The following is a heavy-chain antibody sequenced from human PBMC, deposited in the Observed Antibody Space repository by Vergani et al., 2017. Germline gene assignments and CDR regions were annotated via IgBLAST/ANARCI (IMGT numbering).Heavy chain of an antibody. CDR2: INPTIGST. V-gene: IGHV1-46*03. CDR1: GYAFTTYY. Sequence: QVQLVQSGAEVKKPGSSVKVSCKASGYAFTTYYIHWVRQAPGQGLQWMGIINPTIGSTVYAQKFQGRVTLTRDTSTSTVYMDLNSLRSDDTAVYYCVRGFVWRPNDFYNYYMDVWGEGTTVTVSS. CDR3: VRGFVWRPNDFYNYYMDV. J-gene: IGHJ6*03. D-gene: IGHD3/OR15-3a*01.